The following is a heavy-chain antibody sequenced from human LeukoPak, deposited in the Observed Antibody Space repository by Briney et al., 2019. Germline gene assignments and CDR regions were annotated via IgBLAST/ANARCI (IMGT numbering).Heavy chain of an antibody. J-gene: IGHJ5*02. CDR1: GGSINTHNNY. V-gene: IGHV4-39*07. D-gene: IGHD6-19*01. CDR3: ARGNHIAVAVWFDP. CDR2: IYYSGAT. Sequence: PSETLSLTCSVSGGSINTHNNYWGWIRQPPGKGLEWIGTIYYSGATFYNPSLQSRVTLSVDTSKNQFSLKLSSVTAADTAVYYCARGNHIAVAVWFDPWGQGTLVTVSS.